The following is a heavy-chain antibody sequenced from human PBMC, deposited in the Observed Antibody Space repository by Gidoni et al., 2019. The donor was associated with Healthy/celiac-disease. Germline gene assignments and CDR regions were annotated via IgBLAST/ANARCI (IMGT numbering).Heavy chain of an antibody. CDR2: IYCGGST. CDR1: GFTVSSNY. Sequence: EVQLVESGGGLVQPGGSMRLSCAAPGFTVSSNYMSWVRQAPGKGLECVSVIYCGGSTYYADSVQGRFTISRDNSKNTLYLQMNSLRAADTAVYYCARDHRSGSYPPYYYYYGMDVWGQGTTVTVSS. V-gene: IGHV3-66*01. J-gene: IGHJ6*02. D-gene: IGHD1-26*01. CDR3: ARDHRSGSYPPYYYYYGMDV.